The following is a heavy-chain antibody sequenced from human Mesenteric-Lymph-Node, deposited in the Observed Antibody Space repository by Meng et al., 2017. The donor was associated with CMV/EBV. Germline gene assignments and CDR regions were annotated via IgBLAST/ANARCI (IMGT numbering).Heavy chain of an antibody. Sequence: ASVKVSCKTSGYTFTGYYMHWVRQAPGQGLEWMGWINPKSGGTNYAQNFQGRVTMTRDTTISTAYMELRRLRSDDTAVYYCARDLELGATLYYFDYWGQGTLVTVSS. V-gene: IGHV1-2*02. CDR1: GYTFTGYY. J-gene: IGHJ4*02. D-gene: IGHD1-26*01. CDR3: ARDLELGATLYYFDY. CDR2: INPKSGGT.